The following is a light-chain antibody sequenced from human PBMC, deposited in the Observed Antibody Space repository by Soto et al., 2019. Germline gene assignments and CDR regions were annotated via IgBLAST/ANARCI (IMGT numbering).Light chain of an antibody. CDR1: QSVSSY. Sequence: IVLTQSPATLSLSPGERATLSCRASQSVSSYLAWYQQKPGQAPRLLIYDASNRATGIPARFSGSGSGTDFTLTISSLEPEDCAVYYCQQRSSRPLTFGGGTKVEIK. V-gene: IGKV3-11*01. CDR2: DAS. J-gene: IGKJ4*01. CDR3: QQRSSRPLT.